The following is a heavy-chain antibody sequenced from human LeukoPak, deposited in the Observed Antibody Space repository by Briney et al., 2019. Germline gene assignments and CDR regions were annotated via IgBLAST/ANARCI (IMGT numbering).Heavy chain of an antibody. D-gene: IGHD3-22*01. CDR2: IYSGGST. Sequence: GGSLRLSCAASGLTVSGNFMSWVRQAPGKGPEWVSVIYSGGSTYYTDSVKGRFTISRDNSKNTLYLLMNSLRAEDTAVYYCARVVYSGGYSQGFDIWGQGTMVAVSS. V-gene: IGHV3-66*01. CDR1: GLTVSGNF. CDR3: ARVVYSGGYSQGFDI. J-gene: IGHJ3*02.